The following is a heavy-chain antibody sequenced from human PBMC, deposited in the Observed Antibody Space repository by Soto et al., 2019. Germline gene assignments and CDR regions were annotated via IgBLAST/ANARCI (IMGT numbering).Heavy chain of an antibody. V-gene: IGHV3-7*01. CDR2: IRHDGDEK. J-gene: IGHJ4*02. Sequence: EVQLVESGGVLVQPGGSLRLSCAASGFDFNRYWMSWVRRAPGRGLEWVANIRHDGDEKYYVDYVKGRFTISRDNARNSLYLQMNSLRAEDTASYFCARVPLNTYVDYYDYWGQGTLVTVSS. CDR3: ARVPLNTYVDYYDY. D-gene: IGHD3-16*01. CDR1: GFDFNRYW.